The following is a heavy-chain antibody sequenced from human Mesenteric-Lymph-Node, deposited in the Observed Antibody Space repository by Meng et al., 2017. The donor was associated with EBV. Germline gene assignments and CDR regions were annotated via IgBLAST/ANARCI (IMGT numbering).Heavy chain of an antibody. D-gene: IGHD1-26*01. Sequence: QLQLQEPGSGLVRPSKTPSLTCAVSGGSILSGGYSWSWIRQAPGKGLEWIGFIYHSGTTYLNPSLRSRVNLSVDTSKNQFSLNLRSVSAADTAIYYCARSAGGDYFDYWGQGTLVTVSS. CDR1: GGSILSGGYS. J-gene: IGHJ4*02. CDR2: IYHSGTT. V-gene: IGHV4-30-2*01. CDR3: ARSAGGDYFDY.